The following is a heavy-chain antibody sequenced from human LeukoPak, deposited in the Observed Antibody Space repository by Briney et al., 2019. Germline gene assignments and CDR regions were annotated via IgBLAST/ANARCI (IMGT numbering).Heavy chain of an antibody. CDR3: AKDRKELSYYYYMDV. CDR2: IRYDGSNK. V-gene: IGHV3-30*02. CDR1: GFTFSSYG. J-gene: IGHJ6*03. Sequence: PGGSLRLSCAAPGFTFSSYGMHRVRQAPGKGLEWVAFIRYDGSNKYYADSVKGRFTISRDNSKNTLYLQMNSLRAEDTAVYYCAKDRKELSYYYYMDVWGKGTTVTVSS. D-gene: IGHD1-26*01.